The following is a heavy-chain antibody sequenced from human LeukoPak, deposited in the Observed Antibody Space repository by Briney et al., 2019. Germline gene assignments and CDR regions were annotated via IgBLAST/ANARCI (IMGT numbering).Heavy chain of an antibody. J-gene: IGHJ4*02. CDR3: AKDEGEGYSCGYFDSRLCY. CDR2: ISGSGGST. V-gene: IGHV3-23*01. D-gene: IGHD5-18*01. CDR1: GFTFSSYA. Sequence: AGGSLRLSCAASGFTFSSYAMSWVRQAPGKGLEWVSAISGSGGSTYYADSVKGRFTISRDNSKNTLYLQMNSLRAEDTAVYYCAKDEGEGYSCGYFDSRLCYWGQGTLVTVSS.